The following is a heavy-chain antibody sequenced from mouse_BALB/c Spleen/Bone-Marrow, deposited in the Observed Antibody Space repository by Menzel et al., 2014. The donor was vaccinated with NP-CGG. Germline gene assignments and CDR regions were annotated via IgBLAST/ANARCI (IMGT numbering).Heavy chain of an antibody. CDR1: GYTFTNYF. D-gene: IGHD1-2*01. Sequence: QVQLKESGAELVKPGASVKLSCRVSGYTFTNYFVYWVKQRPGQGLEWIGEINPSNDTPNFNEKFKSKATLTVDKSSSTAYMQLSSPTSEDSAVYYCTRSGYYGYGWYFDVWGAGTTVTVSS. J-gene: IGHJ1*01. V-gene: IGHV1S81*02. CDR3: TRSGYYGYGWYFDV. CDR2: INPSNDTP.